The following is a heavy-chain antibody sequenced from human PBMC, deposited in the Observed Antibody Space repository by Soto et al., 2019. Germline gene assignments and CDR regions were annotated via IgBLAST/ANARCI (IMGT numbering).Heavy chain of an antibody. CDR2: ISGSGGST. D-gene: IGHD4-17*01. CDR3: AKSVRDYGDYLGY. Sequence: GVLRLSCAASGFTFSSYAMSWVRQAPGKGLEWVSAISGSGGSTYYADSVKGRFTISRDNSKNTLYLQMNSLRAEDTAVYYCAKSVRDYGDYLGYWGQGTLVTVSS. CDR1: GFTFSSYA. J-gene: IGHJ4*02. V-gene: IGHV3-23*01.